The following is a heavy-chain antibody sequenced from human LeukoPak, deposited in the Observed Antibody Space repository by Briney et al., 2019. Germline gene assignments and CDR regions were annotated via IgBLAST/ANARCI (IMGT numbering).Heavy chain of an antibody. Sequence: ASVKVSCKASGGTSNSYGITWVRQAPGQGLEWMGWINTNTGNPTYAQGFTGRFVFALDTSVSTAYLQISSLKAEDTAVYYCVFAVTTVHYYFDYWGQGTLVTVSS. CDR1: GGTSNSYG. D-gene: IGHD4-17*01. V-gene: IGHV7-4-1*02. CDR3: VFAVTTVHYYFDY. CDR2: INTNTGNP. J-gene: IGHJ4*02.